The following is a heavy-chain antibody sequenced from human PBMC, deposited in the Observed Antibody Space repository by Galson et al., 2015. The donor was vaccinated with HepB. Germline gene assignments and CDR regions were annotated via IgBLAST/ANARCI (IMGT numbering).Heavy chain of an antibody. D-gene: IGHD3-9*01. CDR3: ARDPLTNYDVLTGHYSTADFDC. Sequence: CAISGDSVSSNTAAWNWIRQSPSRGLEWLGRTYCRSKCYNDYALSVKSRITINADTSKNQFSLQLNSVTPEDTAVYYCARDPLTNYDVLTGHYSTADFDCWGQGSLVTVSS. CDR2: TYCRSKCYN. J-gene: IGHJ4*02. CDR1: GDSVSSNTAA. V-gene: IGHV6-1*01.